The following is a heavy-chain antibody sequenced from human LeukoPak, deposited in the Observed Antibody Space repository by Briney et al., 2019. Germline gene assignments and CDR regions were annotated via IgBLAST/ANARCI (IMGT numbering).Heavy chain of an antibody. CDR3: AKNTFCSSSSCQTALDY. CDR1: GFTFSSYS. Sequence: GGSLRLSCAASGFTFSSYSINWVRPAPGKGLEWVSSISSTSTYMYYADSVKGRFTISRDNAKNSLFLQMNSLRAEDTAVYYCAKNTFCSSSSCQTALDYWGQGALVTVCS. CDR2: ISSTSTYM. V-gene: IGHV3-21*01. D-gene: IGHD2-15*01. J-gene: IGHJ4*02.